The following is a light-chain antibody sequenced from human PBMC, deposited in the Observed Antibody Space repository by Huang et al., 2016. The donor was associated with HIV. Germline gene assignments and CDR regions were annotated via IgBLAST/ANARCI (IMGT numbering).Light chain of an antibody. CDR3: QHYYNTPLT. CDR1: QGIANS. Sequence: DIQMTQSPSSLSASVGDRVTITCRASQGIANSLVWYQQKPGKAPKRLIYAASRLESWVPARFSGSGDGTDFTLTISSLQPEDFATYYCQHYYNTPLTFGGGTKVDIK. CDR2: AAS. V-gene: IGKV1-NL1*01. J-gene: IGKJ4*01.